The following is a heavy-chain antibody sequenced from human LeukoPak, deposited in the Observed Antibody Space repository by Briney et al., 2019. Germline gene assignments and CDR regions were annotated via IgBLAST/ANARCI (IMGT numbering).Heavy chain of an antibody. Sequence: PGGSLRLSCAASGFTLSSYATTWVRQAPGKGLEWVPAIASGGSTYYADSVKGRFTISRDNSKNTLYLQMNSLRVEDTAVYYCTRGSSRTGYNCWGQGVLVTVSS. CDR2: IASGGST. J-gene: IGHJ4*02. CDR3: TRGSSRTGYNC. V-gene: IGHV3-23*01. CDR1: GFTLSSYA. D-gene: IGHD3/OR15-3a*01.